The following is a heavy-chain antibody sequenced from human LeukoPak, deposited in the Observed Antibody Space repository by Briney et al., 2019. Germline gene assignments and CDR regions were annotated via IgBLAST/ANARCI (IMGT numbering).Heavy chain of an antibody. V-gene: IGHV4-39*07. Sequence: SETLSLTCDVSGGSVTTSNYFWGWIRQPPGKGLEWIGNVHYLGNTYYTYYTPSLKSRVTILVDTSKNQFSLKLNSVTAADTAVYYCARSSGSRYYIDYWGQGTLVTVSS. CDR3: ARSSGSRYYIDY. D-gene: IGHD1-26*01. CDR1: GGSVTTSNYF. CDR2: VHYLGNT. J-gene: IGHJ4*02.